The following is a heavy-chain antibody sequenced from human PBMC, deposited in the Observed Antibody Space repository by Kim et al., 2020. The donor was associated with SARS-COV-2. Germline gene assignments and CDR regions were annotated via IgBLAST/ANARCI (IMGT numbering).Heavy chain of an antibody. Sequence: GGSLRLSCAASGFAFSTYGMHWVRQAPDKGREWVALIWYDGSKKYYADSVKGRFTISRDNSKNTLYLQMDSLRAEDTAVYYCAKDKSKGRFLEWFLWENDGSHWGQGTLVTVSS. CDR1: GFAFSTYG. J-gene: IGHJ4*02. CDR3: AKDKSKGRFLEWFLWENDGSH. D-gene: IGHD3-3*01. V-gene: IGHV3-33*06. CDR2: IWYDGSKK.